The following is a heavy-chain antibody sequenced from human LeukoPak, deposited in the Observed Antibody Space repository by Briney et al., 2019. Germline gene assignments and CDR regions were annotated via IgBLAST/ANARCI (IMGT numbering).Heavy chain of an antibody. J-gene: IGHJ4*02. V-gene: IGHV3-23*01. D-gene: IGHD6-19*01. Sequence: GGSLRLSCAASGFTFRSYAMNWVRQAPGKGLEWVSGITASGSSTYYADSVKGRFTIPRDNSKNSLYLQMNSLRAEDTAVYCCAREDSSGCADYWGQGTLVTVSS. CDR3: AREDSSGCADY. CDR2: ITASGSST. CDR1: GFTFRSYA.